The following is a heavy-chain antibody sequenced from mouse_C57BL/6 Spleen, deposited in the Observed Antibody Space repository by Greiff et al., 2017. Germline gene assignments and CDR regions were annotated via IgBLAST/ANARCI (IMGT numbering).Heavy chain of an antibody. D-gene: IGHD4-1*01. Sequence: VQLQQSGAELARPGASVKMSCKASGYTFTSYTMHWVKQRPGQGLEWIGYINPSSGYTKYNQKFKDKATLTADKSSSTAYMQLSSLTSEDSAVYYCARELKLGRFAYWGQGTLVTVSA. V-gene: IGHV1-4*01. J-gene: IGHJ3*01. CDR3: ARELKLGRFAY. CDR1: GYTFTSYT. CDR2: INPSSGYT.